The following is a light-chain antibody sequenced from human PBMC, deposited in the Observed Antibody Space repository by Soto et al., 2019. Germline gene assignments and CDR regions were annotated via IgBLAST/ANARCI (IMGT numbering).Light chain of an antibody. CDR2: DVS. V-gene: IGLV2-14*01. CDR3: SSYTSSSPCV. Sequence: QSVLTQPASVSGSPGQSITIYCTGTSSDVGGYKYVSWYQQYPGKAPKLMMYDVSNRPSGVSNRFSGSKSGNTASLTISGLQAEDEADYYCSSYTSSSPCVFGTGTKVTVL. J-gene: IGLJ1*01. CDR1: SSDVGGYKY.